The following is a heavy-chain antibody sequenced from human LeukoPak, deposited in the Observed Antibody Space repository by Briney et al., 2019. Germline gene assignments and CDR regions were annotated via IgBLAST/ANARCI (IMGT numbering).Heavy chain of an antibody. Sequence: ASVKVSCKASGYTSTSYDINWVRQATGQGLEWMGWMNPNSGNTGYAQKFQGRVTMTRNTSISTAYMELSSLRSEDTAVYYCARGDRQAGGSYGNWGQGTLVTVSS. D-gene: IGHD1-26*01. V-gene: IGHV1-8*01. CDR1: GYTSTSYD. CDR2: MNPNSGNT. J-gene: IGHJ4*02. CDR3: ARGDRQAGGSYGN.